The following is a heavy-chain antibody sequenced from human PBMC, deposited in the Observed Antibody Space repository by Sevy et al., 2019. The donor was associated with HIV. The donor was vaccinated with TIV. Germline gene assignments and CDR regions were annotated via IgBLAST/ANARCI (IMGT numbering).Heavy chain of an antibody. V-gene: IGHV4-59*01. CDR2: IYYSGST. CDR3: ARGGYYDSSGYYLTYYFDY. Sequence: SDTLSLTCTVSGGSISSYYWSWIRQPPGKGLEWIGYIYYSGSTNYNPSLKSRVTISVDTSKNQFSLKLSSVTAADTAVYYCARGGYYDSSGYYLTYYFDYWGQGTLVTVSS. D-gene: IGHD3-22*01. J-gene: IGHJ4*02. CDR1: GGSISSYY.